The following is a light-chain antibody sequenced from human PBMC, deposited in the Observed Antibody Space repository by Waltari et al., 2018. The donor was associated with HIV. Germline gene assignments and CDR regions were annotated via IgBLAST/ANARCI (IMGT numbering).Light chain of an antibody. CDR1: QTVNTN. CDR2: DSS. CDR3: QQYDDWPWT. Sequence: MTQSPATLSASLGDRVTLSCWAGQTVNTNFAWYQQRPGQSPRLLIFDSSTMATGVPDRFSGSGSGTEFTLTINSLQTDDVGVYYCQQYDDWPWTFGQGTKVEV. J-gene: IGKJ1*01. V-gene: IGKV3-15*01.